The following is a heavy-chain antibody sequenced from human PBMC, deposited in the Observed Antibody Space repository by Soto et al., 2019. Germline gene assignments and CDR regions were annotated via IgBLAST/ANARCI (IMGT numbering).Heavy chain of an antibody. D-gene: IGHD3-10*01. Sequence: SETLSLTCAASGGSIRSSNGWSWVRQPPGKGLEWIGYLYDSGSTHYNPSLKSRVTISVDTSKNQFSLKLTSVTAADTAVYYCARENYYGSGTYFRLDVWGQGTRVTVSS. CDR2: LYDSGST. J-gene: IGHJ6*02. CDR1: GGSIRSSNG. V-gene: IGHV4-4*02. CDR3: ARENYYGSGTYFRLDV.